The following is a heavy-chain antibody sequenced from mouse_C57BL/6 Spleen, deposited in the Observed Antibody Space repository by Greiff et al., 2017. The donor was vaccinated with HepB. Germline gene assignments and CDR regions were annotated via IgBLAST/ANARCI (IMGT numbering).Heavy chain of an antibody. D-gene: IGHD2-4*01. CDR3: ARRGYDYDVFAY. J-gene: IGHJ3*01. CDR1: GYAFSSYW. Sequence: QVQLKQSGAELVKPGASVKISCKASGYAFSSYWMNWVKQRPGKGLEWIGQIYPGDGDTNYNGKFKGKATLTADKSSSTAYMQLSSLTSEDSAVYFCARRGYDYDVFAYWGQGTLVTVSA. V-gene: IGHV1-80*01. CDR2: IYPGDGDT.